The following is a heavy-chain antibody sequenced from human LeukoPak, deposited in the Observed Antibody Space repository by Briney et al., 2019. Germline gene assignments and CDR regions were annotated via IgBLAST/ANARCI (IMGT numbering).Heavy chain of an antibody. D-gene: IGHD3-9*01. CDR1: GGSVRSGNYF. V-gene: IGHV4-61*01. J-gene: IGHJ6*02. Sequence: SETLSLTCTVSGGSVRSGNYFWSWVRQSPGKGLEWIGYIYFRGNTKYSPALESRVTISEDPSKNQFSLRLTSLTAADTAVYYCARVDWWFDIMTGWPAITNNGMDVWGQGTTVIVSS. CDR2: IYFRGNT. CDR3: ARVDWWFDIMTGWPAITNNGMDV.